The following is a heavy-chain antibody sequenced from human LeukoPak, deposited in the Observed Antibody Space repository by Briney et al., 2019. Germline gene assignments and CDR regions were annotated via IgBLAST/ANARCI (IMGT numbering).Heavy chain of an antibody. V-gene: IGHV3-30*18. CDR2: ISYDGSNK. D-gene: IGHD3-10*01. J-gene: IGHJ3*02. CDR3: AKVRVRGGQVDAFDI. CDR1: GFTFSSYG. Sequence: PGGSLRLSCAASGFTFSSYGMHWVRQAPGKGLEWVAVISYDGSNKYYADSVKGRFTISRDNSKNTLYLQMNSLTAEDTAVYYCAKVRVRGGQVDAFDIWGQGTMVTVSS.